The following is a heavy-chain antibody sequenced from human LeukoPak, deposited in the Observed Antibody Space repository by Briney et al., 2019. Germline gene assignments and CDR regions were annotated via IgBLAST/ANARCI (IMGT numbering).Heavy chain of an antibody. V-gene: IGHV4-38-2*02. Sequence: SETLSLTCTVSGDSISRGYYCGWIRQPPGKGLEWIGSISHGGAAHDSVTTFYNPSLKSRVTMSVDTSKNQFSLRLTSVTAADTALYFCANRLIRSGTCAFDIWGQGTVVIVSS. CDR3: ANRLIRSGTCAFDI. CDR2: ISHGGAAHDSVTT. D-gene: IGHD1-1*01. CDR1: GDSISRGYY. J-gene: IGHJ3*02.